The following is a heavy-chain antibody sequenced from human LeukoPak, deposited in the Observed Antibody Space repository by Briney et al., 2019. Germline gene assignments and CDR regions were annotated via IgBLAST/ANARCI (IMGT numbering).Heavy chain of an antibody. CDR1: GGSISSYY. CDR3: ARSATSTSEAFDY. V-gene: IGHV4-59*01. D-gene: IGHD2-2*01. J-gene: IGHJ4*02. CDR2: IYYSGST. Sequence: SETLSLTCTVSGGSISSYYWSWIRQPPGKGLEWIGYIYYSGSTNYNPSLKSRVTISVDTSKNQFSLKLSSVTAADTAAYYCARSATSTSEAFDYWGQGTLVTVSS.